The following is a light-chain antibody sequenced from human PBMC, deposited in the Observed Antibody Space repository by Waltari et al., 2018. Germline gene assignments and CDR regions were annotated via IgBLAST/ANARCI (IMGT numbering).Light chain of an antibody. J-gene: IGKJ1*01. CDR1: QSISKY. Sequence: IVLTKSPGTLSLSSGERATLSCRTSQSISKYLAWYQQKPGQAPRLLIYHASSRATGIPDRFSGSGSGTDFSLTISRLEPEDFAVYYCQHYESLPVTFGQGTKVEIK. CDR2: HAS. CDR3: QHYESLPVT. V-gene: IGKV3-20*01.